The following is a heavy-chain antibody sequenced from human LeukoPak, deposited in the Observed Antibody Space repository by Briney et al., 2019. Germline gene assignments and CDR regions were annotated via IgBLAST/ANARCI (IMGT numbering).Heavy chain of an antibody. Sequence: ASVKVSCKASGYTFTSYGISWVRQAPGQGLEWMGWINPNSGGTNYAQEFQGRVTMTRDTSISTAYMELSRLRSDDTAVHYCARDGCSSTSCYTRGWFDPWGQGTLVTVSS. CDR2: INPNSGGT. CDR1: GYTFTSYG. D-gene: IGHD2-2*02. J-gene: IGHJ5*02. V-gene: IGHV1-2*02. CDR3: ARDGCSSTSCYTRGWFDP.